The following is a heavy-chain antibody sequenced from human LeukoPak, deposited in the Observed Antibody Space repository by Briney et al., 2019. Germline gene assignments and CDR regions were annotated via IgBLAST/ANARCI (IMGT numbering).Heavy chain of an antibody. CDR1: GFTFSSYA. D-gene: IGHD1-26*01. V-gene: IGHV3-23*01. J-gene: IGHJ5*02. Sequence: GGSLRLSCAASGFTFSSYAMSWVRQAPGKGLEWVSGINGRDSTTYYADSVKGRFTISRENSKNTLYLQMNSLRAEDTAVYYCATSGGSYWSWGQGTLVTVSS. CDR3: ATSGGSYWS. CDR2: INGRDSTT.